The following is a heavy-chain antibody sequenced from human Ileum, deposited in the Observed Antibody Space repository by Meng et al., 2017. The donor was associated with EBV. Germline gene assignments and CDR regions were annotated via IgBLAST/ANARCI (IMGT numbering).Heavy chain of an antibody. V-gene: IGHV3-33*01. CDR2: IWYDGNIK. CDR1: ECTFSNYC. Sequence: VRLCESGGGLVHPGRSLGFSWAADECTFSNYCIYWVRQAPGKGLEWVAVIWYDGNIKHYADSVKGRFTTSRDNSKNTVYLQMESLRVEDTAVYYCARQVPHDLWDQGTLVTVSS. J-gene: IGHJ5*02. D-gene: IGHD4/OR15-4a*01. CDR3: ARQVPHDL.